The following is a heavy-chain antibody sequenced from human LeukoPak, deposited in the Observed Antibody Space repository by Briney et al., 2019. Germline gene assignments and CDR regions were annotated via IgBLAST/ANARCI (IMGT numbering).Heavy chain of an antibody. D-gene: IGHD1-26*01. CDR2: ISSSGSTI. J-gene: IGHJ6*03. CDR3: TTDIGSPDLDYYYYYMDV. V-gene: IGHV3-48*04. Sequence: PGGSLRLSCAASGFTFSSYSMNWVRQAPGKGLEWVSYISSSGSTIYYADSVRGRFTISRDNAKNSLYLQMNSLKTEDTAVYYCTTDIGSPDLDYYYYYMDVWGKGTTVTISS. CDR1: GFTFSSYS.